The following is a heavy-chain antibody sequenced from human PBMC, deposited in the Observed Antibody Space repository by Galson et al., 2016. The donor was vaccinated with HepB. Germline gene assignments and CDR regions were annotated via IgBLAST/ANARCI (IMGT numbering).Heavy chain of an antibody. CDR1: GGTFDNFA. CDR2: VIPIFGTS. V-gene: IGHV1-69*06. J-gene: IGHJ4*02. CDR3: AKVICDDSGYCKMDS. Sequence: SVKVSCKASGGTFDNFAISWVRQAPRQGLEWMGGVIPIFGTSNHPQKFRGRVTITADKSTNSADMELNRLTAEDTAVYWCAKVICDDSGYCKMDSWGQGTLVTVSS. D-gene: IGHD3-22*01.